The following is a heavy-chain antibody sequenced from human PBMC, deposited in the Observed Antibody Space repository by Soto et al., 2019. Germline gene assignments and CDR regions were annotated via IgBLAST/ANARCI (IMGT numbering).Heavy chain of an antibody. V-gene: IGHV3-30-3*01. D-gene: IGHD1-26*01. CDR2: TSDDGTNK. J-gene: IGHJ3*02. Sequence: SLRLSCAASGFTFSTYAMHWVRQAPGKGLEWVAVTSDDGTNKYYADSVKGRFTISRDNSKNTLYLQMNSLRPEDTALYYCARWAQWETLYAFDIWGQGTMVTVSS. CDR1: GFTFSTYA. CDR3: ARWAQWETLYAFDI.